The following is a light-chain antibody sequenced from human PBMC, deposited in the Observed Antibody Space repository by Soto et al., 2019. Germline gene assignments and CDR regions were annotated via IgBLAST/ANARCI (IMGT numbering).Light chain of an antibody. V-gene: IGKV3-20*01. J-gene: IGKJ5*01. CDR3: QQYGSSPIT. Sequence: EVVLTQSPGTLSLSPGERATLSCRASQSVNTNYLAWYQQKSGQAPRLLIYGASSRATGIPDRFSGSGSGTDFTLTISRLEPEDFAAYFCQQYGSSPITFGQATRLEIK. CDR1: QSVNTNY. CDR2: GAS.